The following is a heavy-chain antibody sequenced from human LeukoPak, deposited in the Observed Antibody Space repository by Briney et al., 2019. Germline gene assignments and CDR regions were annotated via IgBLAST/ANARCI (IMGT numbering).Heavy chain of an antibody. Sequence: ASVKVSCKASGYTFTGYYMHWVRQAPGEGLEWMGRINPNSGGTNYAQKFKGRVTMTRDTSISTAYMELSRLRSDDTAVYYCVVVISFDYWGQGTLGTVSS. CDR1: GYTFTGYY. J-gene: IGHJ4*02. CDR3: VVVISFDY. CDR2: INPNSGGT. V-gene: IGHV1-2*06. D-gene: IGHD3-22*01.